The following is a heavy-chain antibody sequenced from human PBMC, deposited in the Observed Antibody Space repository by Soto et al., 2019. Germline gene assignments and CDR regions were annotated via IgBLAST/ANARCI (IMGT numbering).Heavy chain of an antibody. V-gene: IGHV1-46*01. J-gene: IGHJ5*02. CDR1: GYTFTSYY. Sequence: QVQLVQSGAEVKKPGASVKVSCKASGYTFTSYYMHWVRQAPGQGLEWLGIINPSGGSTSYAQKFKGRVNMTRHTSTSTVCMELSSLRAEDTAVYYCAGDQDATVTANWFDHWGQGTLVTVSS. CDR2: INPSGGST. D-gene: IGHD4-17*01. CDR3: AGDQDATVTANWFDH.